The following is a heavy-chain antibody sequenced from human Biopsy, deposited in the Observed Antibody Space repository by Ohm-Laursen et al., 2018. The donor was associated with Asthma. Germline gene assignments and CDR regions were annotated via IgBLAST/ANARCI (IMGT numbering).Heavy chain of an antibody. J-gene: IGHJ3*02. CDR1: GFTFSSFG. CDR2: ISYDGSNK. V-gene: IGHV3-30*03. CDR3: ARGNHHLDYGGNSGAFDI. D-gene: IGHD4-23*01. Sequence: SLRLSCAAFGFTFSSFGMHWVRQAPGKGLEWVACISYDGSNKYYADSVKGRFTISRDNSKNTLYLQMNSLRAEDTAVYYCARGNHHLDYGGNSGAFDIWGQGTMVTVSS.